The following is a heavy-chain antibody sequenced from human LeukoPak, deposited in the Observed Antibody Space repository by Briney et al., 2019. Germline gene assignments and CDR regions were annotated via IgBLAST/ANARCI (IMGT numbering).Heavy chain of an antibody. CDR1: GFIFSSYA. CDR3: ARLLLRAGYLDY. V-gene: IGHV3-23*01. D-gene: IGHD3-10*02. J-gene: IGHJ4*02. Sequence: GGSLRLSCAASGFIFSSYAMSWVRQAPGKGLEWVSVISGSGDSTYYSDSVKGRFTISSDNSQNTLYLQMNSLRAEDTAVYYSARLLLRAGYLDYWGQGTLVTVSS. CDR2: ISGSGDST.